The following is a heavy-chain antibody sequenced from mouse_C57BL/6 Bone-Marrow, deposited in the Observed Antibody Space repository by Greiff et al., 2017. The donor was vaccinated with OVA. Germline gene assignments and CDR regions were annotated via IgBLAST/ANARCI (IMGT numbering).Heavy chain of an antibody. CDR1: GYTFTSYG. Sequence: VKVVESGAELARPGASVKLSCKASGYTFTSYGISWVKQRTGQGLEWIGEIYPRSGNTYYNDKFKGKATLTADKSSSTAYMELRSLTSEDSAVYFCAHYYYGSYWYFDVWGTGTTVTVSS. D-gene: IGHD1-1*01. CDR2: IYPRSGNT. CDR3: AHYYYGSYWYFDV. V-gene: IGHV1-81*01. J-gene: IGHJ1*03.